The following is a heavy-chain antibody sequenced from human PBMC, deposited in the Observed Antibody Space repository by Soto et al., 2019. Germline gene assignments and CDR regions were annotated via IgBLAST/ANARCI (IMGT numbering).Heavy chain of an antibody. D-gene: IGHD3-3*01. CDR2: LSYDGSNK. CDR3: ARDSYYDFWSGQNWFDP. Sequence: GGALRLSCGASGFTFRSYGLPRGRPAPGKGLDCVCALSYDGSNKYYADSVKGRFTISRHNSKHTLYLQMNSLTAEDTAVYYCARDSYYDFWSGQNWFDPWGQGTLVTVSS. CDR1: GFTFRSYG. J-gene: IGHJ5*02. V-gene: IGHV3-30*03.